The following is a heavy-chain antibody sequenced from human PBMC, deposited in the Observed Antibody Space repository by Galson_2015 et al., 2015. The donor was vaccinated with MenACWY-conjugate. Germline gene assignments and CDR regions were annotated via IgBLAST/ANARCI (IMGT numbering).Heavy chain of an antibody. CDR3: SRRGDF. V-gene: IGHV4-39*01. CDR2: IFYNGRT. Sequence: SETLSLTCVVSGGSISASNYYWDWIRQPPGKGLEWIGSIFYNGRTSYNPSLQSRLTMSRDTSNNLFSLRLTSVTAADTATYYCSRRGDFWGQGTLVIVSS. CDR1: GGSISASNYY. D-gene: IGHD2-21*01. J-gene: IGHJ4*02.